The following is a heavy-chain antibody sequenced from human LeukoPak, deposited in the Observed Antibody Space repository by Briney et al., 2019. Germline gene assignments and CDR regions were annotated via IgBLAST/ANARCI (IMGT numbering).Heavy chain of an antibody. CDR2: ISYDGSNK. V-gene: IGHV3-30-3*01. D-gene: IGHD3-22*01. J-gene: IGHJ6*02. CDR1: GFTFSSYA. CDR3: ARATYYDSSGIPSDYYYGMDV. Sequence: GRSLRLSCAASGFTFSSYAMHWVRQAPGKGLEWVAVISYDGSNKYYADSVKGRFTISRDNSKNTLYLQMNSLRAEDTAVYYCARATYYDSSGIPSDYYYGMDVWGQGTTVTVSS.